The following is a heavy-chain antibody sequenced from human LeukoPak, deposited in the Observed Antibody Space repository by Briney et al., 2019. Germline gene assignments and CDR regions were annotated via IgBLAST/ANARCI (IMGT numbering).Heavy chain of an antibody. CDR3: AREGRGSYQWNFDY. J-gene: IGHJ4*02. CDR2: ISYDGSNK. D-gene: IGHD1-26*01. V-gene: IGHV3-30*04. CDR1: GFTFSSYA. Sequence: GGSLRLSCAASGFTFSSYAMHWVRQAPGKGLEWVAVISYDGSNKYYADSVKGRFTISRDNSKNTLYLQMNSLRAEDTAVYYCAREGRGSYQWNFDYWGQGTLVTVSP.